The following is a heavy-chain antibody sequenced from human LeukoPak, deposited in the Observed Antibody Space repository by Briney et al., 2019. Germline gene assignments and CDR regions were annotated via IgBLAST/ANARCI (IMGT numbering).Heavy chain of an antibody. V-gene: IGHV3-74*01. CDR2: INSDGSST. CDR1: GFTFSNYW. D-gene: IGHD5-18*01. Sequence: PGGSLRLSCAASGFTFSNYWMHWVRQAPGKGLLWVSRINSDGSSTSYADSVKGRFTISRDNAKNTLYLQMNSLRAEDTAVYYCAKTGRWIQLSDYWGQGTLVTVSS. CDR3: AKTGRWIQLSDY. J-gene: IGHJ4*02.